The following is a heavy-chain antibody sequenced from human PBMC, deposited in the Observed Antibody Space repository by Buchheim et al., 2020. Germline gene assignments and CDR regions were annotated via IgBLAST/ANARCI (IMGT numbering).Heavy chain of an antibody. J-gene: IGHJ6*02. CDR1: GFTFSDST. CDR3: ARAYGDAFYRGMDV. V-gene: IGHV3-21*01. CDR2: ISSRSTYM. D-gene: IGHD4-17*01. Sequence: EVRLVQSGGGLVKPGGSLRLSCAAPGFTFSDSTMNWVRQAPGKGLEWVSSISSRSTYMFYADSVMGRFTISRDNRRNSLYLQLNSLRAEDTALYYCARAYGDAFYRGMDVWGQGTT.